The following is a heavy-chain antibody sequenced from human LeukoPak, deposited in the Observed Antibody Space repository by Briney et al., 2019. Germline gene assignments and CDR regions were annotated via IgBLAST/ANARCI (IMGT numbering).Heavy chain of an antibody. J-gene: IGHJ4*02. CDR2: IYYSGST. Sequence: SETLSLTCTVSGGSISSYYWSWIRQPPGKGLEWIGYIYYSGSTNYNPSLKSRVTISVDTSKNQFSLKLSSVTAADTAVYYCARFHYGSGSYPDYWGQGTLVTVSS. V-gene: IGHV4-59*01. CDR3: ARFHYGSGSYPDY. D-gene: IGHD3-10*01. CDR1: GGSISSYY.